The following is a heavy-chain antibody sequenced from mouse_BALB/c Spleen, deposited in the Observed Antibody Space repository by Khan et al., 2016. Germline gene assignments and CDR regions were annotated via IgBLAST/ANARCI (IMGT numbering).Heavy chain of an antibody. J-gene: IGHJ3*01. D-gene: IGHD4-1*01. CDR1: GYSITSDYA. Sequence: EVQLQESGPGLVKPSQSLSLTCTVTGYSITSDYAWNWIRQFPGNKLEWMGYISYSGSTSYNPSLKSRISITRDTSKNQIFLRLNSVTTEDTATXYCAAELGWFAYWGQGTLVTVSA. CDR3: AAELGWFAY. V-gene: IGHV3-2*02. CDR2: ISYSGST.